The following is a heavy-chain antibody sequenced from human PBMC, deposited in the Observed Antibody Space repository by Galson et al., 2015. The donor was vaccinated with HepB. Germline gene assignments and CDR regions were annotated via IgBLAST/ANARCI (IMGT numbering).Heavy chain of an antibody. V-gene: IGHV3-73*01. D-gene: IGHD6-19*01. CDR1: GFTFSGSA. J-gene: IGHJ4*02. CDR3: TRLGDFSGYSSR. Sequence: SLRLSCAASGFTFSGSAIHWVRQASGKGPEWVGRILSKANNYATSYVPSLKGRFTISRDDSKNMAYLHMKSLKTEDTAVYYCTRLGDFSGYSSRWGQGTLVTVSS. CDR2: ILSKANNYAT.